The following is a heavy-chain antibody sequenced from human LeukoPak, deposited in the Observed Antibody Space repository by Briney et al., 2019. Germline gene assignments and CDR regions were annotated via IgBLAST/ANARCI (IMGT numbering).Heavy chain of an antibody. CDR3: ARDNYYYDSSGYSPFDY. CDR2: INPNSGGT. V-gene: IGHV1-2*02. Sequence: ASVKVSCKASGYTFTGYYMHWVRQAPGQGLEWMGWINPNSGGTNYAQKFQGRVTMTRDTSISTAYMELSRLRSEDTAVYYCARDNYYYDSSGYSPFDYWGQGTLVTVSS. J-gene: IGHJ4*02. CDR1: GYTFTGYY. D-gene: IGHD3-22*01.